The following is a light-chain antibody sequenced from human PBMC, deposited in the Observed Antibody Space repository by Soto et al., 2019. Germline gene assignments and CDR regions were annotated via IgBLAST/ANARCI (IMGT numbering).Light chain of an antibody. J-gene: IGKJ5*01. CDR2: RAS. V-gene: IGKV3-15*01. CDR1: QNIYSN. CDR3: QQRSNWPPIT. Sequence: IVMTQSPATLSVSPGERATFSCRASQNIYSNIAWYQQRPGQAPRLLIYRASTRATGVPARFSGSGSGTDFTLTIISLEPEDFAVYYCQQRSNWPPITFGQGTRLEIK.